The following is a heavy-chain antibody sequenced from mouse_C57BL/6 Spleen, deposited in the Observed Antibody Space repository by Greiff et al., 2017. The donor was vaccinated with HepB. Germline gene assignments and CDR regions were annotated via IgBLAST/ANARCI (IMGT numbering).Heavy chain of an antibody. CDR2: ISYDGSN. CDR3: ARELDYGSSYVGWFAY. D-gene: IGHD1-1*01. Sequence: DVQLQESGPGLVKPSQSLSLTCSVTGYSITSGYYWNWIRQFPGNKLEWMGYISYDGSNNYNPSLKNRISITRDTSKNQFFLKLNSVTTEDTATYYCARELDYGSSYVGWFAYWGQGTLVTVSA. CDR1: GYSITSGYY. V-gene: IGHV3-6*01. J-gene: IGHJ3*01.